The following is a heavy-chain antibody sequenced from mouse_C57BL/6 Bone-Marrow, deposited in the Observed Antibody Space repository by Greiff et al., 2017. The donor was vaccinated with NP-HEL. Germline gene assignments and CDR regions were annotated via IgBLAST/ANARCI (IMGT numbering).Heavy chain of an antibody. CDR1: GFSLTSYG. CDR2: IWSDGST. Sequence: VKLMESGPGLVAPSQSLSITCTVSGFSLTSYGVHWVRQPPGKGLEWLVVIWSDGSTTYNSALKSRLSISKDNSKSQVFLKMNRLQTDDTAMYYCARHGGYGNYNYFDYWGQGTTLTVSS. CDR3: ARHGGYGNYNYFDY. D-gene: IGHD2-1*01. V-gene: IGHV2-6-1*01. J-gene: IGHJ2*01.